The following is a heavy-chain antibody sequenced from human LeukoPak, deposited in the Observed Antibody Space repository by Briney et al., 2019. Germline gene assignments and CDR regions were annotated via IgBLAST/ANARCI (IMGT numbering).Heavy chain of an antibody. CDR2: INHSGST. CDR3: ARGRLTYYYDSSGYYGY. V-gene: IGHV4-34*01. CDR1: GGSFSGYY. D-gene: IGHD3-22*01. Sequence: PSETLSLTCAVYGGSFSGYYWSWIRQPPGKGLEWIGEINHSGSTNYNPSLKSRVTISVDTSKNQFSLELSSVTAADTAVYYCARGRLTYYYDSSGYYGYWGQGTLVTVSS. J-gene: IGHJ4*02.